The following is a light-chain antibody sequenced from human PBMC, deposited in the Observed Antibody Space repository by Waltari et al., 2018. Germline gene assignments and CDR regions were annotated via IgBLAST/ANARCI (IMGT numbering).Light chain of an antibody. CDR2: SAS. J-gene: IGKJ1*01. CDR1: QGIDNW. CDR3: QQTNSFPRT. Sequence: DIQMTQSPSVVSASVGDRVTITCRASQGIDNWLAWYQQKPGKAPKFLIYSASSLQSGVPSRFVGSGSGTDFILTISRLQPEDFATYYCQQTNSFPRTFGQGTKVAIK. V-gene: IGKV1-12*01.